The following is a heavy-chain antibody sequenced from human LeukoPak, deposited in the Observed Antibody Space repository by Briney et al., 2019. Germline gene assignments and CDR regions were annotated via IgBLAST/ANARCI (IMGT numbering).Heavy chain of an antibody. D-gene: IGHD3-22*01. CDR2: INHSGST. CDR3: ARASDYDSSGYYYRLRFYYYMDV. CDR1: GGSISSSSYY. Sequence: SETLSLTCTVSGGSISSSSYYWSWIRQPPGKGLEWIGEINHSGSTNYNPSLKSRVTISVDTSKNQFSLKLSSVTAADTAVYYCARASDYDSSGYYYRLRFYYYMDVWGKGTAVTVSS. V-gene: IGHV4-39*07. J-gene: IGHJ6*03.